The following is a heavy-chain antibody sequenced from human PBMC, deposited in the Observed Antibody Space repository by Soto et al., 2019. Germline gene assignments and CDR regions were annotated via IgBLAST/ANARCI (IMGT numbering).Heavy chain of an antibody. V-gene: IGHV3-23*01. CDR2: ITGSGGST. D-gene: IGHD6-19*01. CDR1: GFTFAHYA. J-gene: IGHJ4*02. Sequence: EVQLLASGGGLVQPGGSLRLSCAASGFTFAHYAMHWVRQAPGKGLEWVSVITGSGGSTYYADSVRGRFTISRDNSKNTLYLQMNSLRVEDTAVYYCAKDPEAGTSGGLFDYWGQGILVTVSS. CDR3: AKDPEAGTSGGLFDY.